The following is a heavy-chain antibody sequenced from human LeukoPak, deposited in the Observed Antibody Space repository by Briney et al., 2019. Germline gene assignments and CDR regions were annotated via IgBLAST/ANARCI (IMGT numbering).Heavy chain of an antibody. CDR1: GYSFTSYW. Sequence: GESLKISCKCSGYSFTSYWIGWVRQMPGKGLEWMGIIYPGDSDTRYSQSFQGQVTISADKSISTAYLQWSSLKASDTAMYYCARGGYSSLDYYYYMDVWGKGTTVTVSS. CDR2: IYPGDSDT. CDR3: ARGGYSSLDYYYYMDV. J-gene: IGHJ6*03. D-gene: IGHD5-18*01. V-gene: IGHV5-51*01.